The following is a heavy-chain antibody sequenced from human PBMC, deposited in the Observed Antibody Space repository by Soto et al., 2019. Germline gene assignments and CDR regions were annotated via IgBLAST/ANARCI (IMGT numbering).Heavy chain of an antibody. CDR2: ISGSGDST. J-gene: IGHJ6*02. D-gene: IGHD6-19*01. CDR1: GFTFSNYA. CDR3: AEQRSSGWYNSYYYGLDV. V-gene: IGHV3-23*01. Sequence: GGSLRLSCAASGFTFSNYAMSWVRQAPGKGLEWVSAISGSGDSTYYADSVKCRFTISRDNSKNTLFLQMNSLRSDDTAVYFCAEQRSSGWYNSYYYGLDVWGQGNTVTVSS.